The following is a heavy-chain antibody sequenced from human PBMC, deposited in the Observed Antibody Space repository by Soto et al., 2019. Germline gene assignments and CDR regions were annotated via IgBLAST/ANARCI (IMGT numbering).Heavy chain of an antibody. CDR2: INHSGST. CDR3: ARGRAGLLRFLEWLSYKTFDY. V-gene: IGHV4-34*01. Sequence: SETLSLTCAVYGGSFSGYYWSWIRQPPGKGLEWIGEINHSGSTNYNPSLKSRVTISVDTSKNQFSLKLSSVTAADTAVYYCARGRAGLLRFLEWLSYKTFDYWGQGTLVTVSS. CDR1: GGSFSGYY. J-gene: IGHJ4*02. D-gene: IGHD3-3*01.